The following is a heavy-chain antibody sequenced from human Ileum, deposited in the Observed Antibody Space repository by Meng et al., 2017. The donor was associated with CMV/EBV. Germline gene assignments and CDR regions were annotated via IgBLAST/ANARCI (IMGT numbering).Heavy chain of an antibody. Sequence: ASVKVSCKASGYTFNKHGINWVRQAPGQGLEWMGWINLWNGKIESAQKFQGRITLTTDASTSTVYMELRSLTSDDTAVYYCAKDLFSPGGNSCFDHWGQGTLVT. CDR3: AKDLFSPGGNSCFDH. CDR2: INLWNGKI. CDR1: GYTFNKHG. V-gene: IGHV1-18*01. D-gene: IGHD3-16*01. J-gene: IGHJ4*02.